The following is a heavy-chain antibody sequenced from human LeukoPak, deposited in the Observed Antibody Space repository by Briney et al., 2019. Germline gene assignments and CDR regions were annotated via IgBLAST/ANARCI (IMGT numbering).Heavy chain of an antibody. J-gene: IGHJ4*02. Sequence: SETLSLTCTVSGGSISSGGYYWSWTRQHPGKGLEWIGYIYYSGSTYYNPSLKSRVTISVDTSKNQFSLKLSSVTAADTAVYYCASWTIAAAGGDYFDYWGQGTLVTVSS. CDR1: GGSISSGGYY. D-gene: IGHD6-13*01. CDR3: ASWTIAAAGGDYFDY. V-gene: IGHV4-31*03. CDR2: IYYSGST.